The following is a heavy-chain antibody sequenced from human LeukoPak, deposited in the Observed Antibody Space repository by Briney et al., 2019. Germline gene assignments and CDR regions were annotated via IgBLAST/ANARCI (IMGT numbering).Heavy chain of an antibody. V-gene: IGHV3-33*01. D-gene: IGHD1-14*01. Sequence: GRSLRLSCAASGFTFSSYGMHWVRQAPGKGLEWVAVIWYDGSNKYYADSVKGRFTISRDNSKNTLYLQMNSLRAEDTAVYYRARDHHTITDYYYGMDVWGKGTTVTVSS. CDR2: IWYDGSNK. CDR3: ARDHHTITDYYYGMDV. J-gene: IGHJ6*04. CDR1: GFTFSSYG.